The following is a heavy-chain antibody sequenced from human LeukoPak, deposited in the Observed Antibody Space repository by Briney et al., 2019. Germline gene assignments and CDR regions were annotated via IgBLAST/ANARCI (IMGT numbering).Heavy chain of an antibody. CDR3: ARDTNNGLDV. CDR2: ISSSGRLM. D-gene: IGHD1-14*01. Sequence: GGSLRLSCAASGFTFSDYYINWIRQAPGKGLEWVSHISSSGRLMQYADSVKGRFTITRDNAQNFMSLQMNSLKPEDTAVYYCARDTNNGLDVRGRGTTVTVSS. J-gene: IGHJ6*02. V-gene: IGHV3-11*01. CDR1: GFTFSDYY.